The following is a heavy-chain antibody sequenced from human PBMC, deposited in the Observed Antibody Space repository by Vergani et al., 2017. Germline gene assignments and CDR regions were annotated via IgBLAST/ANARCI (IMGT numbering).Heavy chain of an antibody. Sequence: EVQLVESGGGLVKPGGSLRLSCAASGFDFNKAWMSWVRQAPGKGLEWVGRINSKGNGGTTDFAAPVQGRFTISRDDSKNTLYLQMKSLKTEDTGVYYCTTAAQEVTRRAMDYWGQGTLVIASP. CDR2: INSKGNGGTT. CDR1: GFDFNKAW. D-gene: IGHD2-2*01. J-gene: IGHJ4*02. CDR3: TTAAQEVTRRAMDY. V-gene: IGHV3-15*01.